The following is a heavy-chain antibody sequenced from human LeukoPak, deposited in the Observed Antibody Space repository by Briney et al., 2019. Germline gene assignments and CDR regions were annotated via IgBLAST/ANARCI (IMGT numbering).Heavy chain of an antibody. Sequence: ASVKVSCKASGYTFTGYYMHWVRQAPGQGLEWMGWINPNSGGTNYAQKFQGRVTLTRDTSINTAYMELSRLRSDDTAVYNCARKLTPGVAGFDYWGQGTLVTVSS. CDR2: INPNSGGT. CDR1: GYTFTGYY. J-gene: IGHJ4*02. D-gene: IGHD6-19*01. CDR3: ARKLTPGVAGFDY. V-gene: IGHV1-2*02.